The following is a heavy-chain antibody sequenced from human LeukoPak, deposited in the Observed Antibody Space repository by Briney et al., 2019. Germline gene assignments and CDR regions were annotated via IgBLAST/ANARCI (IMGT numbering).Heavy chain of an antibody. V-gene: IGHV3-69-1*01. J-gene: IGHJ4*02. D-gene: IGHD4-17*01. CDR2: FGISGTI. Sequence: GGSLRLSCAASGFTVSTYDMHGVRQAPGAGPEWIAYFGISGTIYYADSVRGRFTISRDNAKNSLFLQMNSLRVDDTAIYYCAGYGVYPYWGQGTPVTVSS. CDR1: GFTVSTYD. CDR3: AGYGVYPY.